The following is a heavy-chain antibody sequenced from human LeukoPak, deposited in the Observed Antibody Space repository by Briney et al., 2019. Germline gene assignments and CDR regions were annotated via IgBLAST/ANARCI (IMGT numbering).Heavy chain of an antibody. CDR1: GGSFGSSH. J-gene: IGHJ1*01. Sequence: SETLSLTCSVSGGSFGSSHWSWIRQAPGKGLECIGNFQSGERPNYNPSLKSRVAISADTSKKQFFLRLTSVTAADTAVYYCARDEGAWYSVWYSQHWGQGTLVTVSS. V-gene: IGHV4-4*09. CDR2: FQSGERP. D-gene: IGHD6-19*01. CDR3: ARDEGAWYSVWYSQH.